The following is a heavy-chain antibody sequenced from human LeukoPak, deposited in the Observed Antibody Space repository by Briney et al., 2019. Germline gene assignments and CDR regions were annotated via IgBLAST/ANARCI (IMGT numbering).Heavy chain of an antibody. CDR2: ISDDATNT. V-gene: IGHV3-74*01. D-gene: IGHD6-19*01. CDR3: ARGARGSGWRGFDY. CDR1: GYSFTSYW. Sequence: GESLKISCKGSGYSFTSYWIGWVRQMPGKGLVWVSRISDDATNTNYADSVKGRFTISRDNAKNTLYLQMNSLRAEDTAVYYCARGARGSGWRGFDYWGQGTLVTVSS. J-gene: IGHJ4*02.